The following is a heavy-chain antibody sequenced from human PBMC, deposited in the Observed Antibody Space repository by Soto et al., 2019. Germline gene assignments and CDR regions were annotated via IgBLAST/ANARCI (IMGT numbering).Heavy chain of an antibody. CDR2: ISGSGGST. V-gene: IGHV3-23*01. CDR1: GFTFSSYA. CDR3: ARFGSGNPFEDY. Sequence: EVQLLESGGGLVQPGGSLRLSCAASGFTFSSYAMSWVRQAPGKGLEWVPAISGSGGSTYYADSVKGRFTISRDTSKNTLYLQMHSLRAEDTAVYDCARFGSGNPFEDYWGQGTLVPVSS. J-gene: IGHJ4*02. D-gene: IGHD3-10*01.